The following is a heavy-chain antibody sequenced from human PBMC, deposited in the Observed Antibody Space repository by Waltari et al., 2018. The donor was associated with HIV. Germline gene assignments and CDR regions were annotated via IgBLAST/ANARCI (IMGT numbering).Heavy chain of an antibody. Sequence: QVQLQESGPGLVKPSQTLSITCTVSGGSISGGGYYWSWVRQPAGKGLEWIGRSHASGRTNYNPSLRSRVTISVDASKNQFSLKLTSVTAADTAVYFCARGPTAMVTFDSWGQGTLVTVSS. J-gene: IGHJ4*02. CDR1: GGSISGGGYY. CDR3: ARGPTAMVTFDS. D-gene: IGHD5-18*01. V-gene: IGHV4-61*02. CDR2: SHASGRT.